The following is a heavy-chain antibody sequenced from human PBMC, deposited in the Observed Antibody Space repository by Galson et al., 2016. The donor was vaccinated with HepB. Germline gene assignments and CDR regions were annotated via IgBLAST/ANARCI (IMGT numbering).Heavy chain of an antibody. V-gene: IGHV3-33*07. J-gene: IGHJ4*02. Sequence: SLRLSCAASGFTFSSSGMCWVRQAPGKGLEWMAVIWYDGSNKYYADSVKGRFTISRDNSKNTLYLQMNSLRAEDTALYYCARDSGAPLGAPLDYWGQGTLVTVSS. CDR2: IWYDGSNK. CDR1: GFTFSSSG. D-gene: IGHD1-26*01. CDR3: ARDSGAPLGAPLDY.